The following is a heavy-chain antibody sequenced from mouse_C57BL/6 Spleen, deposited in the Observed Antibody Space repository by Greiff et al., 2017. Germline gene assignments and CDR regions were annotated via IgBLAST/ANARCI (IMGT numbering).Heavy chain of an antibody. Sequence: QVQLQQSGAELVRPGASVTLSCKASGYTFTDYEMHWVKQTPVHGLEWIGAIDPETGGTAYNQKFKGKAILTADKSSSTAYMEVRSLTSEDSAVYYCTREVTTVYAMDYWGQGTSVTVSS. CDR1: GYTFTDYE. CDR2: IDPETGGT. CDR3: TREVTTVYAMDY. D-gene: IGHD2-13*01. V-gene: IGHV1-15*01. J-gene: IGHJ4*01.